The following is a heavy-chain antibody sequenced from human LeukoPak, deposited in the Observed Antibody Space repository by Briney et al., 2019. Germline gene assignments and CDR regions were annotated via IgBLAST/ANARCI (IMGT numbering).Heavy chain of an antibody. CDR2: IYTSGST. CDR3: ARDLYYYDSSGYSPRYFDY. D-gene: IGHD3-22*01. J-gene: IGHJ4*02. Sequence: SETLSLTRTVSGGSISSSSYYWGWIRQPPGKGLEWIGRIYTSGSTNYNPSLKSRVTMSVDTSKNQFSLKLSSVTAADTAVYYCARDLYYYDSSGYSPRYFDYWGQGTLVTVSS. CDR1: GGSISSSSYY. V-gene: IGHV4-39*07.